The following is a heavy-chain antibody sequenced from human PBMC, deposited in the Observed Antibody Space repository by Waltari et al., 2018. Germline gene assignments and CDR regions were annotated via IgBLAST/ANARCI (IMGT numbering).Heavy chain of an antibody. CDR3: ATVGPRGSLHQAFDN. CDR2: KSLDGNSK. CDR1: GFTFSTYA. D-gene: IGHD1-26*01. Sequence: QVQLVESGGGVVQPGRSQRLSCAASGFTFSTYAMHWIRQTPGKGLEWVAVKSLDGNSKYYADSVKGRFTISRDNSENTLYLQMNSLRPDDTAIYTCATVGPRGSLHQAFDNWGQGTMVTVSS. V-gene: IGHV3-30-3*01. J-gene: IGHJ3*02.